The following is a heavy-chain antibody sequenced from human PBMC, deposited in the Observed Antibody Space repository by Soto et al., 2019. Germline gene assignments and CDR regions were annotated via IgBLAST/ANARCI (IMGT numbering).Heavy chain of an antibody. CDR2: IYYSGST. J-gene: IGHJ6*02. D-gene: IGHD1-20*01. CDR3: ARVVYRISAGMDV. V-gene: IGHV4-31*03. CDR1: GGSISSGGYY. Sequence: QVQLQESGPGLVKPSQTLSLTCTVSGGSISSGGYYWSWIRQHPGKGLEWIGYIYYSGSTYYNPSLKSRVTISVEPSKNQCSLKLSSVTAADTAVYYCARVVYRISAGMDVWGQGTTVTVSS.